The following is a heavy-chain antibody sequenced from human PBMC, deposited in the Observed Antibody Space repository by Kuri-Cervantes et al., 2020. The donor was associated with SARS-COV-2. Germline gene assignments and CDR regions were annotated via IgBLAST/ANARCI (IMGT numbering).Heavy chain of an antibody. V-gene: IGHV1-69*13. CDR1: VDTFSSYA. CDR3: ARGYSSGLRPYDAFDI. CDR2: IIPIFGTA. Sequence: SVKVSCMESVDTFSSYAISWVRQAPGQGLEWMGGIIPIFGTANYAQKFQGRVTITADESTRTAYMELSSLRAEDTAVYYRARGYSSGLRPYDAFDIWGQGTMVTVSS. D-gene: IGHD6-19*01. J-gene: IGHJ3*02.